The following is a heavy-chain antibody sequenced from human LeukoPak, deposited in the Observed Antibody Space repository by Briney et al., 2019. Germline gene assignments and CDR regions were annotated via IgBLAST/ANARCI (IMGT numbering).Heavy chain of an antibody. V-gene: IGHV1-2*02. CDR1: GYTFTGYY. CDR3: AREDSGSRDYYFDY. J-gene: IGHJ4*02. CDR2: INPNSGGT. Sequence: GASVKVSCKASGYTFTGYYMHWVRPAPGQGLEWMGWINPNSGGTNYAQKFQGRVTMTRDTSISTAYMELSRLRSDDTAVYYCAREDSGSRDYYFDYWGQGTLVTVSS. D-gene: IGHD1-26*01.